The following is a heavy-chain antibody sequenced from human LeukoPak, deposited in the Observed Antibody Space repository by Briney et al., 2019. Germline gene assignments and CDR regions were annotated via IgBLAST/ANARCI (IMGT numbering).Heavy chain of an antibody. CDR3: ARCMSELDYGDYAYYYHMDV. V-gene: IGHV4-61*09. Sequence: KPSETLSLTCTVSGDSLTSGSRYWSWIRQPAGKGLEWIGHFYSSTRTTYNPPLESRVTISGDTAKNQFSLKLDSVTAADTAVYFCARCMSELDYGDYAYYYHMDVWGKGTTVTVSS. CDR1: GDSLTSGSRY. D-gene: IGHD4-17*01. J-gene: IGHJ6*04. CDR2: FYSSTRT.